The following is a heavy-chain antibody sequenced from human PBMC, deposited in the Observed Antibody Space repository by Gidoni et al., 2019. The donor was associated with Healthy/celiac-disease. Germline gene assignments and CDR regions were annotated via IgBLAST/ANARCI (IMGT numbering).Heavy chain of an antibody. CDR1: GFTLSSYR. D-gene: IGHD3-9*01. Sequence: EVQLVESGGGLVQPGGSLRLSCAASGFTLSSYRMSWVRQAPGKGLEWVANIKQDGSENYYVASVKGRFTISRDNAKNSLYLQMNSLRAEDTAVYYCAREGYYDIFTGYVPYGMDVWGQGTTVTVSS. CDR3: AREGYYDIFTGYVPYGMDV. V-gene: IGHV3-7*03. J-gene: IGHJ6*02. CDR2: IKQDGSEN.